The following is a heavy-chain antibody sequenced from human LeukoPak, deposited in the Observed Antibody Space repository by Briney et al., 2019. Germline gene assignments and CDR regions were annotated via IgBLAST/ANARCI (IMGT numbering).Heavy chain of an antibody. CDR1: GGSFSGYY. D-gene: IGHD3-10*01. Sequence: RASETLSLTCAVYGGSFSGYYWSWIRQPPGKGLEWIGEINHSGSTNYNPSLKSRVTISVGTSKNQFSLKLSSVTAADTAVYYCARGGVMVRGVPFSIRWNWFDPWGQGTLVTVSS. CDR2: INHSGST. J-gene: IGHJ5*02. V-gene: IGHV4-34*01. CDR3: ARGGVMVRGVPFSIRWNWFDP.